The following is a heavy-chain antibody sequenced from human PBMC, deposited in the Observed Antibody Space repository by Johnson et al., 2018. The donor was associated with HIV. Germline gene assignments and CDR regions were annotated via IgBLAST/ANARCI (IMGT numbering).Heavy chain of an antibody. Sequence: MLLVESGGGLVKPGGSLRLSCAVSGFTFSDAWMSWVRQAPGKGLEWVGRIKRKSDGETTDHAASVKGRFTISRDDSKNSLYLQMDSLKSEDTAVYYCATGASSTWSLGALDIWGQGTMVTVSS. CDR2: IKRKSDGETT. V-gene: IGHV3-15*01. D-gene: IGHD6-13*01. CDR1: GFTFSDAW. J-gene: IGHJ3*02. CDR3: ATGASSTWSLGALDI.